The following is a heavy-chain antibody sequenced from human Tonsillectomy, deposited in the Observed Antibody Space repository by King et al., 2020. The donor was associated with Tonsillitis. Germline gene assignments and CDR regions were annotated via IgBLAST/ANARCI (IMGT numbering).Heavy chain of an antibody. CDR1: GFTVTNAW. CDR3: TTDSSGLIIPAAD. D-gene: IGHD2-2*01. Sequence: VQLVESGGGLVKPGGSLRLSCAASGFTVTNAWMSWVRQAPGKGLEWVGRIKGKTDGGTTDYAAPGKGRFTISRDDSRNTLFLQMNSLKTEDTAVYYCTTDSSGLIIPAADWGQGTLVTVSS. V-gene: IGHV3-15*01. J-gene: IGHJ4*02. CDR2: IKGKTDGGTT.